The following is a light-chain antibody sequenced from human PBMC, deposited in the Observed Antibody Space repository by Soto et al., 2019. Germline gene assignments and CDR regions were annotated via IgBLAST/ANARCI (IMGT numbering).Light chain of an antibody. CDR2: EVN. V-gene: IGLV2-14*01. Sequence: QSVLTQPASVSGSPGQSITISCTGTSSDVGGYNYVSWYQQHPGKAPKLMIYEVNNRPSGVSNRFSGSKSGNTASLTISGLQAEDEADYDCSSFTSSSTWVFGGGTKLTVL. J-gene: IGLJ3*02. CDR3: SSFTSSSTWV. CDR1: SSDVGGYNY.